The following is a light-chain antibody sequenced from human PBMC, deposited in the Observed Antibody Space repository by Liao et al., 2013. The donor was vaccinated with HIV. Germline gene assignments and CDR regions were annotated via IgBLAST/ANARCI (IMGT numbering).Light chain of an antibody. CDR1: NIGSKS. CDR2: YDS. CDR3: QVWDSSSAHYV. J-gene: IGLJ1*01. Sequence: SYELTQPPSESVAPGKTARITCGGNNIGSKSVHWYQQKPGQAPVLVIYYDSDRPSGIPERFSGSNSGNTATLTISGVEAGDEADYYCQVWDSSSAHYVFGTGTKVTVL. V-gene: IGLV3-21*01.